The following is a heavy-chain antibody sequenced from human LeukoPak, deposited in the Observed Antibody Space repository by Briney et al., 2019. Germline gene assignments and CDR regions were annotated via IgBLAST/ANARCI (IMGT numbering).Heavy chain of an antibody. Sequence: PGGSLRLSCAATGFTFSNFAMTWVRLAPGRGLEWVSTLSGSGDSTHFADSVKGRLTISRDNSKNTLYLQMNRLRVEDTALYYCAKGSVDTSYIDYWGQGTLVTVSS. J-gene: IGHJ4*02. CDR1: GFTFSNFA. CDR3: AKGSVDTSYIDY. V-gene: IGHV3-23*01. CDR2: LSGSGDST. D-gene: IGHD3-10*01.